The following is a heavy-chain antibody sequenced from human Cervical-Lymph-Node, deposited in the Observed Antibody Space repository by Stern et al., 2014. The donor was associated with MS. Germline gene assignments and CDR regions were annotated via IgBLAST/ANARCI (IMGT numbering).Heavy chain of an antibody. CDR1: GGTFSSYA. J-gene: IGHJ6*02. CDR3: ARAAMVIHYYYYGMDV. V-gene: IGHV1-69*01. CDR2: VIPIFGTA. Sequence: MQLVESGAEVKKPGSSVKVSCKASGGTFSSYAISWVRQAPGQGLEWMGGVIPIFGTANYAQKFQGRVTITADESTSTAYMELSSLRSEDTAVYYCARAAMVIHYYYYGMDVWGQGTTVTVSS. D-gene: IGHD5-18*01.